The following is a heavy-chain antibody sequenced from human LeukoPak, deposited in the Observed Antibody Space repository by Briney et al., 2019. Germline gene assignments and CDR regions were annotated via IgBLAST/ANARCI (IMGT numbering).Heavy chain of an antibody. CDR3: ARDKDA. J-gene: IGHJ5*02. Sequence: GGSLRLSCAASGVTVSRDYMSWVRQAPGKGLEWVSVIYSDGTTRNADSVKGRFTISRDNSKNTVYLQMDSLRAEDTAVYYCARDKDAWGQGTLVTVSS. V-gene: IGHV3-66*01. CDR1: GVTVSRDY. CDR2: IYSDGTT.